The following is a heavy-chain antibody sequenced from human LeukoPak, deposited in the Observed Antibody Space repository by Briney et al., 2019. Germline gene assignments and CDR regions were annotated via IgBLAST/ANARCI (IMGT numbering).Heavy chain of an antibody. D-gene: IGHD3-10*01. CDR1: GFMFNTYW. Sequence: PGGSLRLSCAASGFMFNTYWMTWVRQAPGRGLEWVANISQDGSQKYSVDSVKGRFTISRDNAKSSLYLQMNSLRAEDTAVYYCVRGSSGTAVRGISWAWFDPWGQGTLVTVSS. J-gene: IGHJ5*02. CDR2: ISQDGSQK. CDR3: VRGSSGTAVRGISWAWFDP. V-gene: IGHV3-7*05.